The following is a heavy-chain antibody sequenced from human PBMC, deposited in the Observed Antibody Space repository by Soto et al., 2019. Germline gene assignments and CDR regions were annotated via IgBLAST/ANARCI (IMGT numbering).Heavy chain of an antibody. J-gene: IGHJ2*01. CDR2: VNPKRGDA. D-gene: IGHD3-10*02. CDR3: ARAPGIPGRFCSFDL. Sequence: QVLLVHSGAEVKKPGASVKFSCKASGYKFTDYYIHWVRQAPGHGPEWMGWVNPKRGDAVYAQKSQGWFTMTRDTASTTAYMEMNKLNSADSAIYYCARAPGIPGRFCSFDLWGHGTLITVSS. CDR1: GYKFTDYY. V-gene: IGHV1-2*04.